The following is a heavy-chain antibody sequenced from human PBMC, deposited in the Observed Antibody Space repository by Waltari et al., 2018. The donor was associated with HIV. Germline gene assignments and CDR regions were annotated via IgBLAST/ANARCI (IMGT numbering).Heavy chain of an antibody. D-gene: IGHD2-21*01. CDR1: VFTFFNAW. CDR3: VTDAVAVPLDTAY. CDR2: IKSKNDGGTI. Sequence: EVHLVESGGGLVKPGGSLRVPCTVSVFTFFNAWIVWVRQAPGKGLEWLGRIKSKNDGGTIDYAAPVKDRFTILRDDPKHTLYLEMSSLKIEDTGIYYCVTDAVAVPLDTAYWGQGTLVTVSS. J-gene: IGHJ4*02. V-gene: IGHV3-15*01.